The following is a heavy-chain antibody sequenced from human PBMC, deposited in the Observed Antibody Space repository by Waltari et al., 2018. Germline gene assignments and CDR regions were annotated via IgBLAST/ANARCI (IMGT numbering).Heavy chain of an antibody. CDR1: GFIFSNYE. V-gene: IGHV3-48*03. J-gene: IGHJ5*02. Sequence: EEHLVESGGGLVQPGGSLRLSCAASGFIFSNYEMNWIRQAPGKGLEWVSYIRCSGSTSYYADSAKGRFTISRDNAKNSLYLQMNSLRAEDTAVYYCARRDDYGDDPFWTWGQGTLVTVSS. CDR3: ARRDDYGDDPFWT. D-gene: IGHD4-17*01. CDR2: IRCSGSTS.